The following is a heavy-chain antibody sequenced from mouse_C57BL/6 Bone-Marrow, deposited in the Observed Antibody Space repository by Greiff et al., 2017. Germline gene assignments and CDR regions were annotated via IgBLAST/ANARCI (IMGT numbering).Heavy chain of an antibody. CDR2: ISNGGGST. CDR3: ARHRDYDLYYYAMDY. D-gene: IGHD2-4*01. J-gene: IGHJ4*01. Sequence: EVKVVESGGGLVQPGGSLKLSCAASGFTFSDYYMYWVRQTPEKRLEWVAYISNGGGSTYYPDTVKGRFTISIDNAKNTLYLQMSRLKSEDTAMYYCARHRDYDLYYYAMDYWGQGTSVTVSS. CDR1: GFTFSDYY. V-gene: IGHV5-12*01.